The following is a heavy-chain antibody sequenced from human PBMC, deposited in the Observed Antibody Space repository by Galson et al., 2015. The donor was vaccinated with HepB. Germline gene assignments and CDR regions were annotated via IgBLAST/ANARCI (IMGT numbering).Heavy chain of an antibody. CDR1: GGTFSSYA. J-gene: IGHJ3*02. CDR3: ARGGSQGYYDSSGDFDI. V-gene: IGHV1-69*13. Sequence: VKVFCKASGGTFSSYAISWVRQAPGQGLEWMGGIIPIFGTANYAQKFQGRVTITADESTSTAYMELSSLRSEDTAVYYCARGGSQGYYDSSGDFDIWGQGTMVTVSS. D-gene: IGHD3-22*01. CDR2: IIPIFGTA.